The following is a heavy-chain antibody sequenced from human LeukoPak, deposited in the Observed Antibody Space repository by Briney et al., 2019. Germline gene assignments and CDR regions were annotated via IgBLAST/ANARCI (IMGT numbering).Heavy chain of an antibody. Sequence: GGSLRLSCAASGFTFSNAWMSSVRQAPGKGLEWVGRIKSKTDGGTPDYAAPVKGTFTISRADSKNTLYLQMNSLKTEHTAMNYCTGVSRSSCYDYWGQGTLVTVSS. V-gene: IGHV3-15*01. CDR1: GFTFSNAW. D-gene: IGHD6-13*01. J-gene: IGHJ4*02. CDR2: IKSKTDGGTP. CDR3: TGVSRSSCYDY.